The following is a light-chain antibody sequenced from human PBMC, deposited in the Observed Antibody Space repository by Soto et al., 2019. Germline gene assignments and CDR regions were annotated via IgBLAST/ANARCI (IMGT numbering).Light chain of an antibody. Sequence: SSLAHPASCSVSPGQSITISCTGSSDGSVTYEYISWHQHHPGKDPKLILFGVYDRPSGISDRFSGSKYGNTDSLNIFGLQVQAEAVYYSSPYKTASNLTWVFGNGKKVHVL. J-gene: IGLJ1*01. CDR3: SPYKTASNLTWV. CDR1: SDGSVTYEY. V-gene: IGLV2-14*01. CDR2: GVY.